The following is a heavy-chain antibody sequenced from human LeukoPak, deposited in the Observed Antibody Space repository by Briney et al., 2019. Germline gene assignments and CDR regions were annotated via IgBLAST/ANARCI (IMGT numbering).Heavy chain of an antibody. CDR3: AKDGGMNWFDP. Sequence: GGSLRLSCAVSGFTFSSYAMYWVRQAPGKGLEWVSSIDASAGSIHYADSVKGRFTISRDNSKNTLYLQMNSLRAEDTAVYYCAKDGGMNWFDPWGQGTLVTVSS. D-gene: IGHD3-3*01. CDR1: GFTFSSYA. V-gene: IGHV3-23*01. J-gene: IGHJ5*02. CDR2: IDASAGSI.